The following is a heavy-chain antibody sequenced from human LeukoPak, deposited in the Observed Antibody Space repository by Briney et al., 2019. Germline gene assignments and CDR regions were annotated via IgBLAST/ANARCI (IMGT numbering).Heavy chain of an antibody. J-gene: IGHJ4*02. V-gene: IGHV3-23*01. CDR2: FSIGGDYT. CDR1: GFTFSGSA. CDR3: AKLHSATMTADFEH. Sequence: AGTLTLSCPASGFTFSGSAVSGLRQAPGKGPVWVSGFSIGGDYTCYSDSVKGLFTISIDNSKNTLFVQMNNLRAGDTAIYYWAKLHSATMTADFEHWGEGTLVTVSS. D-gene: IGHD1/OR15-1a*01.